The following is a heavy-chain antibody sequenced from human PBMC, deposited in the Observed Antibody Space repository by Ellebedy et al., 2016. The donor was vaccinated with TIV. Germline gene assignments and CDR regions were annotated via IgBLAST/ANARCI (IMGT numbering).Heavy chain of an antibody. CDR1: GASINSGSLY. D-gene: IGHD3-22*01. J-gene: IGHJ2*01. CDR3: ARYWNYYYSTGTEESYWYFDL. Sequence: SETLSLTXTVPGASINSGSLYWCWIRQPAGKGLEWIGRISASGYTDYNTSLKSRVIMSVDTSKNHFSLRLSSVTAADTAVYYCARYWNYYYSTGTEESYWYFDLWGRGTLVTVSS. V-gene: IGHV4-61*02. CDR2: ISASGYT.